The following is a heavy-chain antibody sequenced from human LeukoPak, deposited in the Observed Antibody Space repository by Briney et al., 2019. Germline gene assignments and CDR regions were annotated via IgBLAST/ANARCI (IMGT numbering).Heavy chain of an antibody. CDR1: GFTFSDYY. D-gene: IGHD3-9*01. Sequence: PGGSLRLSCAASGFTFSDYYMSWIRQAPGKGLEWVSYISSSGSTIYYADSVKGRFTISRDNAKNSLYLQMNSLRAEDTAVYYCAGSLYYDILTGLASPVPWGQGTLVTVSS. CDR2: ISSSGSTI. J-gene: IGHJ5*02. CDR3: AGSLYYDILTGLASPVP. V-gene: IGHV3-11*01.